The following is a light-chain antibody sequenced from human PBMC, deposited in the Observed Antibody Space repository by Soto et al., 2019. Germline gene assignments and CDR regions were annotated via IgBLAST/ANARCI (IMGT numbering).Light chain of an antibody. CDR2: KAS. V-gene: IGKV1-5*03. J-gene: IGKJ1*01. CDR3: QQYNTYWT. CDR1: QSISSW. Sequence: DIQMTQSPSTLSASVGDRVTITCRASQSISSWLAWYQQKPGKAPKLLIYKASTLESGVPSRFSGSGSGTEFTLTISSLQPDDFATYHCQQYNTYWTFGQGTKVEI.